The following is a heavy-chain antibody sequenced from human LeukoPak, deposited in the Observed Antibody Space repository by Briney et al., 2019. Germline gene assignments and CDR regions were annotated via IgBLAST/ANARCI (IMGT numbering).Heavy chain of an antibody. CDR3: ATHRGSYLWGTDFDY. V-gene: IGHV1-2*02. CDR2: INPNSGDT. CDR1: GYTFTGYY. J-gene: IGHJ4*02. Sequence: GASVKVSCKASGYTFTGYYMHWVRQAPGQGLEWMGWINPNSGDTKYSQKFQGRVTMTRDTSISTAYMELSRLRSDDTAVYYCATHRGSYLWGTDFDYWGQGTLVTVSS. D-gene: IGHD3-16*01.